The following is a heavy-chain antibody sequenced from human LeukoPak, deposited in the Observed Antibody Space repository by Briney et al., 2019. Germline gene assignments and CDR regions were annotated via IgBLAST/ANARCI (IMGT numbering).Heavy chain of an antibody. CDR2: INHSGST. Sequence: SETLSLTCAVYGGSFSGYYWSWIRQPPGKGLEWIGEINHSGSTNYNPSLKSRVTISVDTSKNQFSPKLSSVTAADTAVYYCASISSSPPRDYWGQGTLVTVSS. V-gene: IGHV4-34*01. J-gene: IGHJ4*02. CDR1: GGSFSGYY. CDR3: ASISSSPPRDY. D-gene: IGHD6-6*01.